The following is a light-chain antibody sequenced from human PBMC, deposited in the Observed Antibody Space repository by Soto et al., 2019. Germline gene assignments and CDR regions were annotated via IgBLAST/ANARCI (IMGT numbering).Light chain of an antibody. V-gene: IGKV3-20*01. Sequence: EIALTQSPGTLSLFRGERATLSGRARQSVSSSYLAWYQQKPGQAPRLLIYGASSRATGIPDRFSGGGSGTDFTLTISRLEPEDFAVYYCQQFSSYPLTFGGGTKVDIK. CDR2: GAS. CDR1: QSVSSSY. CDR3: QQFSSYPLT. J-gene: IGKJ4*01.